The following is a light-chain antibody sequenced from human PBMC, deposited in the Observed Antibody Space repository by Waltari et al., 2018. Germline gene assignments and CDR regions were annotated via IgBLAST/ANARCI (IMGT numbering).Light chain of an antibody. V-gene: IGKV1-27*01. Sequence: DIQMTQSPSSLSASVGDRVTIPCRASQGISNVFAWYQQKPGKVPKPLIYAASTVQSGVPSRFSGSGSGTDFTLTISSLQPEDVATYYCQKYNSAPRTFGQGTKVEIK. CDR1: QGISNV. J-gene: IGKJ1*01. CDR2: AAS. CDR3: QKYNSAPRT.